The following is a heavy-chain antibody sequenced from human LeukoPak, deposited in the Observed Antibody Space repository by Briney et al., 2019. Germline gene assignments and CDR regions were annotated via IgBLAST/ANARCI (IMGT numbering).Heavy chain of an antibody. Sequence: SETLSLTCAVSGDSISDKYWWRWVRQFPDKGLEWIGEVYRSGGTSYNPSLRSRVTVSIDYSKNQFSLNLRSVTAADTAVYYCARHGGSSIAARHFDYWGQGTLVTVSS. V-gene: IGHV4-4*02. J-gene: IGHJ4*02. CDR2: VYRSGGT. CDR3: ARHGGSSIAARHFDY. CDR1: GDSISDKYW. D-gene: IGHD6-6*01.